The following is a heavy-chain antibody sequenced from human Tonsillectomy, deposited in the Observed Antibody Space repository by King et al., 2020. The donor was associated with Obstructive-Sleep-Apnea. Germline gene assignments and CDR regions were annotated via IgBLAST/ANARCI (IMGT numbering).Heavy chain of an antibody. CDR3: TREMGELLGFDF. CDR1: GYSITSGYY. CDR2: IYHTGNT. V-gene: IGHV4-38-2*02. Sequence: QLQESGPGLVKPSETLSLTCAVSGYSITSGYYWGWIRQPPGKGLEWIASIYHTGNTYYNPSLKSRVIISVDTSKNQFSLKLTSVTAADTAVYYCTREMGELLGFDFWGQGTLVTVSS. J-gene: IGHJ4*02. D-gene: IGHD1-7*01.